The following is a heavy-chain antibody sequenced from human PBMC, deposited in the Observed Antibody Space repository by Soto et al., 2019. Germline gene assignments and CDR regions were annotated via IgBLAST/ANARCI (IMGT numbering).Heavy chain of an antibody. Sequence: ASVKVSCKVSGYTLTELSMHWVRQAPGKGLAWVGGFDPEDGETIYAQKFQGRVTMTEDTSTDTAYMELSSLRSEDTAVYYCATDPLLQWFGDRTWFAHWGQGTLVTVSS. CDR2: FDPEDGET. CDR3: ATDPLLQWFGDRTWFAH. J-gene: IGHJ5*02. D-gene: IGHD3-10*01. CDR1: GYTLTELS. V-gene: IGHV1-24*01.